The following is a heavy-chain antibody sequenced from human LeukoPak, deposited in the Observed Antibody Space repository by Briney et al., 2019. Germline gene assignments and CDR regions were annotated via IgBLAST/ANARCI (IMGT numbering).Heavy chain of an antibody. Sequence: GAAVKVSFKASGGTFSSYAISWVRQAPGQGLEWMGRIIPILGIANYAQKFQGRVTITADKSTSTAYMELRSLRSDDTAVYYCARDPPTRYDYGDPPFVYWGQGTLVTVSS. J-gene: IGHJ4*02. CDR3: ARDPPTRYDYGDPPFVY. CDR1: GGTFSSYA. V-gene: IGHV1-69*04. CDR2: IIPILGIA. D-gene: IGHD4-17*01.